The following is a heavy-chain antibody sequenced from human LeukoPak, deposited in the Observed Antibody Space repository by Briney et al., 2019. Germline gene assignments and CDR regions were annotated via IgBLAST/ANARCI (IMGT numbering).Heavy chain of an antibody. D-gene: IGHD6-13*01. CDR2: IYHSGST. CDR1: GASISSNNW. V-gene: IGHV4-4*02. J-gene: IGHJ4*02. CDR3: ASAEPRGIIWYPY. Sequence: TTSETLSLTCAVSGASISSNNWWWSWVRQPPGKGLEWIGEIYHSGSTNYNPSLKSRVTMSVDKSKNQFSLKLSSVTAADTAVYYCASAEPRGIIWYPYWGQGTLVTVSS.